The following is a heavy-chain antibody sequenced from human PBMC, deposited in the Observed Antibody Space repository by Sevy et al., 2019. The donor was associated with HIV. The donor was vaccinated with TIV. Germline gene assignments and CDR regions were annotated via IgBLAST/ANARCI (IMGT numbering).Heavy chain of an antibody. J-gene: IGHJ6*02. CDR1: GFTFSSYA. D-gene: IGHD3-16*01. Sequence: GGSLRLSCAASGFTFSSYAMHWVRQTPGKGLEWVAVISYDGNNKYHADSVKDRFTISRDNSKNTLYLQMNSLRAEDTAVYYCARDGSSGGLFLKDYYYFGMDVWGQGTTVTVFS. CDR2: ISYDGNNK. V-gene: IGHV3-30*04. CDR3: ARDGSSGGLFLKDYYYFGMDV.